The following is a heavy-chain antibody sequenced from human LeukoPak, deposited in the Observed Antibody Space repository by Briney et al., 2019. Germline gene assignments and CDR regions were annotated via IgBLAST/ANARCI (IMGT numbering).Heavy chain of an antibody. Sequence: GSLRLSCSASGFTFSSYAMHWVRQAPGKGLEYVSAISSNGGSTYYADSVKGRFTISRDNSKNTLYLQMSSLTAEDTAVYYCVKGVGRSTSPNLGRHWGQGTLVTVSS. CDR2: ISSNGGST. CDR1: GFTFSSYA. CDR3: VKGVGRSTSPNLGRH. J-gene: IGHJ1*01. V-gene: IGHV3-64D*06. D-gene: IGHD2-2*01.